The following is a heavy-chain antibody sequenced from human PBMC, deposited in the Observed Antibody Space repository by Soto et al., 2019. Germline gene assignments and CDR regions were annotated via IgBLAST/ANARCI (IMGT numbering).Heavy chain of an antibody. J-gene: IGHJ5*02. CDR1: GFTFSSYA. CDR2: ISDSAEHT. CDR3: ANGYCSGGSCYSLHQNWFDP. D-gene: IGHD2-15*01. V-gene: IGHV3-23*01. Sequence: EVQLLESGGGLVQPGGSLRLSCAASGFTFSSYAMSWVRQAPGKGLEWVSAISDSAEHTYYADSVKGRFTISRDNSKNTLYLQMNSLRAEDTAVYYCANGYCSGGSCYSLHQNWFDPWGQGTLVTVSS.